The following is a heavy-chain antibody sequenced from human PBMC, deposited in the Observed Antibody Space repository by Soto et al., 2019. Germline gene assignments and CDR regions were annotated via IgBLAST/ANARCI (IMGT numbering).Heavy chain of an antibody. Sequence: ASVKVSCKASGFTFTSSAMQWVRQARGQRLEWIGWIVVGSGNTNYAQKFQERVTITRDMSTSTAYMELSSLRSEDTATYYCARTREQWLVPGGRYYFDYWGQGTLVTVSS. J-gene: IGHJ4*02. CDR1: GFTFTSSA. D-gene: IGHD6-19*01. V-gene: IGHV1-58*02. CDR3: ARTREQWLVPGGRYYFDY. CDR2: IVVGSGNT.